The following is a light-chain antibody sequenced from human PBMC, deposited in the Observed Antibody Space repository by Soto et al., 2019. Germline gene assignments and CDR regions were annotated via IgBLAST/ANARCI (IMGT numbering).Light chain of an antibody. CDR2: EVS. CDR3: TSNAGNTNVV. CDR1: SSDVGDYKF. J-gene: IGLJ2*01. Sequence: QSALTQPPSVSGSPGQSVTISCTGTSSDVGDYKFVSWYQQHPGKAPKLLIYEVSRRPSGVPDRFSGSKSGNTASLTVSGHPDEDAADYYSTSNAGNTNVVFGGGTKLTVL. V-gene: IGLV2-8*01.